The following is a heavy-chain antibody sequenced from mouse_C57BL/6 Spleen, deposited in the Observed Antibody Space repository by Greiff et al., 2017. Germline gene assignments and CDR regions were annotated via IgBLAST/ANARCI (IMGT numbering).Heavy chain of an antibody. CDR3: ARDSNVDY. CDR2: IDPSDSYT. CDR1: GYTFTSYW. J-gene: IGHJ2*01. Sequence: VQLQQPGAELVMPGASVKLSCKASGYTFTSYWMHWVKQRPGQGLEWIGEIDPSDSYTNYNQKFKGKSTLTVDKSSSTAYMQLSSLTSEDSAVYYCARDSNVDYWGQGTTLTVSS. V-gene: IGHV1-69*01. D-gene: IGHD2-5*01.